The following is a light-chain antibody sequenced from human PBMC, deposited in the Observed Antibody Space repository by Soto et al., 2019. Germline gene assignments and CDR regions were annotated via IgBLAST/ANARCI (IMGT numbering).Light chain of an antibody. CDR2: AAS. V-gene: IGKV1-39*01. Sequence: IHITQTKSSLSASVGDRVTITCRASQSIRSSLNWYQHKPGIAPQLLIYAASTLQSGVPPRFNGSGSGTDFTLTITSLQPEDFATYFCQQSYTTPYTFGQGIRVDIK. J-gene: IGKJ2*01. CDR3: QQSYTTPYT. CDR1: QSIRSS.